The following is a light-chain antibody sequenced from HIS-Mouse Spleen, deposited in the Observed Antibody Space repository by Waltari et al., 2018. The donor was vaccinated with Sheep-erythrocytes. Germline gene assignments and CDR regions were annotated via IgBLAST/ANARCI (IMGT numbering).Light chain of an antibody. Sequence: QSALTQPASVSGSPGQSITISCTGTSSDVGGYYYVSWYQKHPGKAPKLMIYDVSNRPSGVSNRFSGSKSGNTASLTISGLQAEDEADYYCSSYTSSSTWVFGGGTKLTVL. CDR2: DVS. CDR3: SSYTSSSTWV. V-gene: IGLV2-14*03. J-gene: IGLJ3*02. CDR1: SSDVGGYYY.